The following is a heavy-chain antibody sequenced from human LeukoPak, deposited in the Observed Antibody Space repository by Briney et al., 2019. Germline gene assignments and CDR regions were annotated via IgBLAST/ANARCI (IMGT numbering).Heavy chain of an antibody. J-gene: IGHJ5*02. CDR3: ARVGAYNWFDP. D-gene: IGHD3-10*01. Sequence: SESLSLTCTVFGDSVSSYYWSWIRQPPGKGLEWIAYIYYTGSTNYNPSLKSRVTISVDTSKNQFSLKLSSVTAADPAVYYCARVGAYNWFDPWGQGTLVTVSS. CDR1: GDSVSSYY. CDR2: IYYTGST. V-gene: IGHV4-59*02.